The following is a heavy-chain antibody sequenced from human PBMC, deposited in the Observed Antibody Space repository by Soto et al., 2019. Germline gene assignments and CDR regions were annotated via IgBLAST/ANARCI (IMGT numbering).Heavy chain of an antibody. D-gene: IGHD3-9*01. J-gene: IGHJ6*02. V-gene: IGHV3-48*03. CDR2: INTAGSTK. CDR1: GFTFSNFE. Sequence: GGSLRLSCAASGFTFSNFEMPWVRQAPGKGLEWVSYINTAGSTKYYAESVKGRFTISRDNARNSLFLQMNSLRAKDTAVYYCARAECSSPDCLTAYYSYGLDVWGQGSTVTVSS. CDR3: ARAECSSPDCLTAYYSYGLDV.